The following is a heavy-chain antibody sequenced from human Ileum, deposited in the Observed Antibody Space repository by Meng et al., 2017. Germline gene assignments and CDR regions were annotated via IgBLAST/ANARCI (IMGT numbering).Heavy chain of an antibody. CDR1: GFTFSSYW. CDR2: INTDGSDT. CDR3: ARDKPHNWFDP. V-gene: IGHV3-74*01. J-gene: IGHJ5*02. Sequence: EVPVVESGGGLFQPGGSLRLSCAASGFTFSSYWINWVGQAPGKGRVWVARINTDGSDTRYADSVKGRFTISRDNAQNMVYLQMNSLRAEDTAVYYCARDKPHNWFDPWGQGTLVTVSS.